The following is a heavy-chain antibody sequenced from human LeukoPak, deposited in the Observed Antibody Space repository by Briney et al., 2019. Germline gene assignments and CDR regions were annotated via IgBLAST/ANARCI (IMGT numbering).Heavy chain of an antibody. V-gene: IGHV3-69-1*01. CDR2: ISSSSTI. CDR3: AKAAVVLNYFDY. J-gene: IGHJ4*02. Sequence: GGSLRLSCAASGFTFSDYYMNWVRQAPGKGLEWVSSISSSSTIYYADSVKGRFTISRDNAKNSLYLQMNSLRAEDTAVYYCAKAAVVLNYFDYWGQGTLVTVSS. D-gene: IGHD6-19*01. CDR1: GFTFSDYY.